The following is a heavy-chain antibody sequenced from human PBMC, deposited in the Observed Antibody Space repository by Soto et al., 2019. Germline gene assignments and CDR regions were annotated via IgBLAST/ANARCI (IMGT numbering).Heavy chain of an antibody. D-gene: IGHD2-2*01. CDR3: ARDRCSSSSCFFDY. CDR1: GFTFNTYW. Sequence: GGSLRLSCAASGFTFNTYWMGWVRQAPGKGLEWVANIKQDGSDKYYVDSVKGRFTISRDNTKNSLYLQMNSLRADDTAVYYCARDRCSSSSCFFDYWGQGTPVTVSS. V-gene: IGHV3-7*03. CDR2: IKQDGSDK. J-gene: IGHJ4*02.